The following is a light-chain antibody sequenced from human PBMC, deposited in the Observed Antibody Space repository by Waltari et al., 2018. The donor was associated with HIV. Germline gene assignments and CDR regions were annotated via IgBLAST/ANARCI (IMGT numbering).Light chain of an antibody. CDR2: WAS. Sequence: DIVMTQSPDSLAVSLGERANINCRSSQSLLYSSNNKNYLAWYQQKPGQPPKLLIYWASTRESGVPDRFSGSGSGTDFTLTISSLQAEDVAGYYCQQSYGLPRTFGQGTKLEIK. CDR1: QSLLYSSNNKNY. V-gene: IGKV4-1*01. CDR3: QQSYGLPRT. J-gene: IGKJ2*01.